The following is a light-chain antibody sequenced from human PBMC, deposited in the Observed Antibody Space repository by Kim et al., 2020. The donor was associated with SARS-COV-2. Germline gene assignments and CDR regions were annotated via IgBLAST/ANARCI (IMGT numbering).Light chain of an antibody. CDR1: QSIDGV. CDR3: QQYNSRPRT. V-gene: IGKV3D-15*03. CDR2: GTP. J-gene: IGKJ1*01. Sequence: SPGERATRSCRASQSIDGVLAWYQQRPGQAPRLLIYGTPIRAIGVPARFSVSGSGTEFTLTISILQSEDFAVYYCQQYNSRPRTFGQGTKVDIK.